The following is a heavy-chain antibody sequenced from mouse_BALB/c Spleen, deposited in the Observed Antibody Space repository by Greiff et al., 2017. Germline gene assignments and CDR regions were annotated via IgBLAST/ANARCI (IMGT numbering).Heavy chain of an antibody. CDR2: ISSGGGST. V-gene: IGHV5-12-1*01. CDR1: GFAFSSYD. CDR3: ARQGSYYYGSRYFDV. J-gene: IGHJ1*01. Sequence: DVKLVESGGGLVKPGGSLKLSCAASGFAFSSYDMSWVRQTPEKRLEWVAYISSGGGSTYYPDTVKGRFTISRDNAKNTLYLQMSSLKSEDTAMYYCARQGSYYYGSRYFDVWGAGTTVTVSS. D-gene: IGHD1-1*01.